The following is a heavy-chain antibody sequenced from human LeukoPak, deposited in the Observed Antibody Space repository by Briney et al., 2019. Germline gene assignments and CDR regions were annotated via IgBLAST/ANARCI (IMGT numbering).Heavy chain of an antibody. CDR2: IYYSGST. D-gene: IGHD3-3*01. J-gene: IGHJ6*02. CDR3: ARFGRIFDDFWSGYPYGMGV. CDR1: GGSISSYY. V-gene: IGHV4-59*08. Sequence: SETLSLTCTVSGGSISSYYWSWIRQPPGKGLEWIGYIYYSGSTNYNPSLKSRVTISVDTSKNQFSLKLSSVTAADTAVYYCARFGRIFDDFWSGYPYGMGVWGQGTTVTVSS.